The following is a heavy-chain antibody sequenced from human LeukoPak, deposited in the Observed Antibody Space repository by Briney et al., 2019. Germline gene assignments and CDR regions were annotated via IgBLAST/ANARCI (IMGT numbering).Heavy chain of an antibody. CDR2: IKHDGSQK. J-gene: IGHJ3*02. D-gene: IGHD3-16*01. Sequence: GGSLRLSCAASGFTFSRYWMSWVRQAPGRGLEWVANIKHDGSQKYYVDSVKGRITIPRDNAKNSLYLQINSLRAEDTAVYYCARDGMGGIKAFDIWGQGTMVTVSS. CDR1: GFTFSRYW. CDR3: ARDGMGGIKAFDI. V-gene: IGHV3-7*05.